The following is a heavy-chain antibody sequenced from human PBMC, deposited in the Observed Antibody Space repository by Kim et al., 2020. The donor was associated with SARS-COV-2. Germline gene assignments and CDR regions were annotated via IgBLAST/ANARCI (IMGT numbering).Heavy chain of an antibody. D-gene: IGHD3-10*01. V-gene: IGHV3-21*01. CDR2: ISSSSSYI. CDR1: GFTFSSYS. Sequence: GGSLRLSCAASGFTFSSYSMNWVRQAPGKGLEWVSSISSSSSYIYYADSVKGRFTISRDNAKNSLYLQMNSLRAEDTAVYYCARAITMVRGVIITYYGMDVWGQGTTVTVSS. J-gene: IGHJ6*02. CDR3: ARAITMVRGVIITYYGMDV.